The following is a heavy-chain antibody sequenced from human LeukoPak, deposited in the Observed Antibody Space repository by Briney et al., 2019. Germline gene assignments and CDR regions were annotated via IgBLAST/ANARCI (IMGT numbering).Heavy chain of an antibody. CDR3: AWEDYYDSSGDIY. CDR2: ISGSGGST. J-gene: IGHJ4*02. CDR1: GFTFSSYA. D-gene: IGHD3-22*01. Sequence: GGSLILSCAASGFTFSSYAMSWVRQAPGKGLEWVSAISGSGGSTYYADSVKGRFTISRDNSKNTLYLQMNSLRAEDTAVYYCAWEDYYDSSGDIYWGRGTLVTVSS. V-gene: IGHV3-23*01.